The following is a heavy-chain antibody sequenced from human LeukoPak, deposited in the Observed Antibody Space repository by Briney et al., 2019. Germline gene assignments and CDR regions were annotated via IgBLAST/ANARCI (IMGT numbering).Heavy chain of an antibody. CDR3: ARRRSGGRDFDY. D-gene: IGHD2-15*01. CDR2: IYTSGST. J-gene: IGHJ4*02. Sequence: SETLSLTCAVSGGSISSSYWSWIRQPPGKGLEWIGYIYTSGSTNYNPSLKSRVTISVDTSKNQSSLNLSSVTAADTAVYYCARRRSGGRDFDYWGQGTLVAVSS. CDR1: GGSISSSY. V-gene: IGHV4-4*09.